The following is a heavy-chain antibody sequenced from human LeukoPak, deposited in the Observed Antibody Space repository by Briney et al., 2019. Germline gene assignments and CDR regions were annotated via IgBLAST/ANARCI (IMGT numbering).Heavy chain of an antibody. CDR1: GYTFTGYY. CDR3: ATDRCRRSSSCHDPYNWFDP. Sequence: GASVKVSCKASGYTFTGYYVHWVRQAPGQGLEWMGGFDPEDGETIYAQKFQGRVTMTEDTSTDTAYMELSSLRSEDTAVYYCATDRCRRSSSCHDPYNWFDPWGQGTLVTVSS. CDR2: FDPEDGET. D-gene: IGHD6-13*01. J-gene: IGHJ5*02. V-gene: IGHV1-24*01.